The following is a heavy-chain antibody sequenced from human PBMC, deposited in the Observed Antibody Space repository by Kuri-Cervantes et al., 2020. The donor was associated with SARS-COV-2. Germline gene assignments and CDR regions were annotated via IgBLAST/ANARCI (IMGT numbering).Heavy chain of an antibody. Sequence: GESLKISCAASGFTFSGSAMHWVRQAPGKGLEWVAVISYDGSNKYYADSVKGRFTISRDNSKNTLYLQMNSLRAEDTAVYYCARDGIGFDPWGQGTLVTVSS. CDR1: GFTFSGSA. CDR3: ARDGIGFDP. J-gene: IGHJ5*02. D-gene: IGHD2-21*01. CDR2: ISYDGSNK. V-gene: IGHV3-30-3*01.